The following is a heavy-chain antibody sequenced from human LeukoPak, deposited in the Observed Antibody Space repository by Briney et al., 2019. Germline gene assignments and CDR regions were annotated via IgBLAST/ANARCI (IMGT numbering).Heavy chain of an antibody. D-gene: IGHD3-10*02. CDR1: GFLFSSYG. J-gene: IGHJ6*04. CDR2: ISSSGSTI. CDR3: AELGITMIGGV. Sequence: PGGSLRLSCGASGFLFSSYGMNWVRQAPGKGLEWVSYISSSGSTIYYADSVKGRFTISRDNAKNSLYLQMNSLRAEDTAVYYCAELGITMIGGVWGKGTTVTISS. V-gene: IGHV3-48*03.